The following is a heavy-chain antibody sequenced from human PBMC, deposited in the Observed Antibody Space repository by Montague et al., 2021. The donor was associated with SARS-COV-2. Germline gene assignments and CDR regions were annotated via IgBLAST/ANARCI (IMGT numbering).Heavy chain of an antibody. CDR3: ARSGEGGTSWPFDY. V-gene: IGHV4-61*02. J-gene: IGHJ4*02. D-gene: IGHD6-13*01. Sequence: TLSLTCTVSGGSIRSGRYNWIWIRQSAGKGLEWIGRIYTRGGTYYNPSRKSRVTISIDTSKNQLSLKLSSVTAADAAMYYCARSGEGGTSWPFDYWGQGTLVTVSS. CDR1: GGSIRSGRYN. CDR2: IYTRGGT.